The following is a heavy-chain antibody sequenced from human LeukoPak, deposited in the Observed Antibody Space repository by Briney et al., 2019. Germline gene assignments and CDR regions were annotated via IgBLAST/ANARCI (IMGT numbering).Heavy chain of an antibody. CDR1: GGSFSGYY. D-gene: IGHD3-22*01. Sequence: SETLSLTCAVYGGSFSGYYWSWIRQPPGKGLEWIGEINHSGSTNYNPSLKSRVTISVDTSKNQFSLKLSSVTAADTAVYYCARGQNYYYDSSGYQNWFDPWGQGTLVTVSS. CDR2: INHSGST. CDR3: ARGQNYYYDSSGYQNWFDP. J-gene: IGHJ5*02. V-gene: IGHV4-34*01.